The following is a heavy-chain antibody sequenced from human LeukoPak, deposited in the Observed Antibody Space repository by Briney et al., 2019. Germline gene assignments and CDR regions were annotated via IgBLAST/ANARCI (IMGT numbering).Heavy chain of an antibody. Sequence: GGSLRLSCAASGFTFSSYDMSWVRQAPGKGREWVSVISGSGGSTYYADSVKGRFTISRDDSKSTLYLQMNSLRAEDTAVYYCAKGGPKYSSTWDSYYYYAMDVWGQGTTVTVSS. J-gene: IGHJ6*02. CDR1: GFTFSSYD. CDR3: AKGGPKYSSTWDSYYYYAMDV. D-gene: IGHD6-13*01. CDR2: ISGSGGST. V-gene: IGHV3-23*01.